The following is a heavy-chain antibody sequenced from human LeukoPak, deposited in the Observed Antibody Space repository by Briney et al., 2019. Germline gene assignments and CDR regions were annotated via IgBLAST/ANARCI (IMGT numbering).Heavy chain of an antibody. J-gene: IGHJ5*01. CDR1: GGSISGYY. D-gene: IGHD3-22*01. V-gene: IGHV4-59*08. Sequence: SETLSLTCTVSGGSISGYYWSWIRQPPGKGLEWHGYIYYTGSINYNPSLKSRVTISVDTSKSQFSLRLSSVTAADTALYYCARHTYDSSGYLPDSWGQGTLVTVSS. CDR2: IYYTGSI. CDR3: ARHTYDSSGYLPDS.